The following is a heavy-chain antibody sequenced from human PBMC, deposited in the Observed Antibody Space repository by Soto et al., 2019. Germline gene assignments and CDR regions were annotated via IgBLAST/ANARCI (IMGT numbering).Heavy chain of an antibody. CDR2: ISGSGGST. J-gene: IGHJ2*01. V-gene: IGHV3-23*01. CDR3: AKRWSVYYVYWYFDL. D-gene: IGHD3-3*01. CDR1: GFTFSSYA. Sequence: EVQLLESGGGLVQPGGSLRLSCAASGFTFSSYAMSWVRQAPGKGLEWVSAISGSGGSTYYADSVKGRFTISRDNSKNKLYLQMNSLRAEDTAVYYCAKRWSVYYVYWYFDLWGRGTLVTVSS.